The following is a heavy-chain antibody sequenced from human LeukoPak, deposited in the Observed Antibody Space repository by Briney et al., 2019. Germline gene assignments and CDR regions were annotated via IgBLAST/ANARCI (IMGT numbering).Heavy chain of an antibody. CDR2: IKSKTDGGTT. CDR3: TSYSVWFLMY. D-gene: IGHD6-19*01. V-gene: IGHV3-15*01. J-gene: IGHJ4*02. CDR1: GFTFSNAW. Sequence: PGGPLRLSCAGSGFTFSNAWISWVRQAPGKGLEWVGRIKSKTDGGTTDYTAPVKGRFTISRDDSKNTVHLQMNSLKTEDTAVYYCTSYSVWFLMYWGQGTLVTVSS.